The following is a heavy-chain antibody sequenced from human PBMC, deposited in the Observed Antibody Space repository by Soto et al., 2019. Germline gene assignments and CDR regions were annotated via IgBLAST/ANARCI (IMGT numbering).Heavy chain of an antibody. D-gene: IGHD3-10*01. CDR2: IRGFSPYT. Sequence: EVQLVESGGGLVKPGGSLRLSCISSGVTFRTYTMNWVRQAPGKWLEWVSGIRGFSPYTFYAESVRGRFTISRDNAKNSLFLQMDSLRAEDTAVYYCARDRGYDAHDYYYNAMDVWGQGPTVTVSS. J-gene: IGHJ6*02. V-gene: IGHV3-21*01. CDR1: GVTFRTYT. CDR3: ARDRGYDAHDYYYNAMDV.